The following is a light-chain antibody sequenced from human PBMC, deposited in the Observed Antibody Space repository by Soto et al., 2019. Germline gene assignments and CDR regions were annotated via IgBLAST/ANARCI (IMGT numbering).Light chain of an antibody. CDR3: QHYDNLPIT. V-gene: IGKV1-9*01. CDR1: QVIATH. Sequence: QLTQSPSSLCASVGDRVTITCAASQVIATHVAWYQQKPVQAPNLLIYAACTLKSGVPSRFSGGGSGADFTLTISSLQPEDFATYYCQHYDNLPITFGQGTRLEI. CDR2: AAC. J-gene: IGKJ5*01.